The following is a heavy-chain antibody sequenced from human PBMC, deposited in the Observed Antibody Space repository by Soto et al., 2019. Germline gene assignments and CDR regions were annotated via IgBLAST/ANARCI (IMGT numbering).Heavy chain of an antibody. D-gene: IGHD6-19*01. CDR3: ARQGAPVAATVPYYYYGMDV. Sequence: PGESLKISCKGSGYSFTSYWISWVRQMPGKGLEWMGRIDPSDSYTNYSPSFQGHVTISADKSISTAYLQWSSLKASDTAMYYCARQGAPVAATVPYYYYGMDVWGQGTTVTVPS. CDR1: GYSFTSYW. J-gene: IGHJ6*02. V-gene: IGHV5-10-1*01. CDR2: IDPSDSYT.